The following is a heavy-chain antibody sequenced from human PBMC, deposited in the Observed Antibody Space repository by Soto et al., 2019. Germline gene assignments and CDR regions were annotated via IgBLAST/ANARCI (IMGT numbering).Heavy chain of an antibody. CDR1: GFTFSTYA. J-gene: IGHJ4*02. D-gene: IGHD1-1*01. Sequence: GGSLRLSCAASGFTFSTYAIHWVRQAPGKGLEWVAGINCDGGSTGYADSVKGRFTISRDNSKNTLYLQMNSLRAEDTAVYYCAAREPSYFDYWGQGTLVTVS. V-gene: IGHV3-20*04. CDR3: AAREPSYFDY. CDR2: INCDGGST.